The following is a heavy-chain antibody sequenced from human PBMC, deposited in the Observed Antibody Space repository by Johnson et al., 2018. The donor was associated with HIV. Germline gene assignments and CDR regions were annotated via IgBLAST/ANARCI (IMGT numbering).Heavy chain of an antibody. CDR1: GFTFDDYA. V-gene: IGHV3-9*01. D-gene: IGHD3-16*02. CDR3: AKDDGTWGSYRYRGVGRAFDI. CDR2: ISWNSGSI. J-gene: IGHJ3*02. Sequence: VQLVESGGGVVQPGRSLRLSCAASGFTFDDYAMHWVRQAPGKGLEWVSGISWNSGSIGYADSVKGRFTISRDNAKNSLYLQMNSLRAEDTALYYCAKDDGTWGSYRYRGVGRAFDIWGQGTMVTVSS.